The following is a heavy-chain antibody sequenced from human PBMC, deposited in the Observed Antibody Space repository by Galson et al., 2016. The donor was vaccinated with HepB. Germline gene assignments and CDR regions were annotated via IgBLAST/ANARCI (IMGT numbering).Heavy chain of an antibody. CDR1: GYSFTNYW. CDR2: IYPGDSDT. V-gene: IGHV5-51*01. CDR3: ARLYIVVVLGVPTYDAFDI. Sequence: QSGAEVKKPGESLNISCKGSGYSFTNYWIGWVRQMPGKGLEWVGIIYPGDSDTRYSPSFQGQVTISADKSINTAYLQWSSLRASDTAMYYCARLYIVVVLGVPTYDAFDIWGQGTMVTVSS. D-gene: IGHD2-21*01. J-gene: IGHJ3*02.